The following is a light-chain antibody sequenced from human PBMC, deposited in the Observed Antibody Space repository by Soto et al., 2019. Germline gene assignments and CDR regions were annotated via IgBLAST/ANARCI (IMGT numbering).Light chain of an antibody. CDR1: QSINRH. Sequence: EIVLTQSPATLSLSPGERATLSCRASQSINRHLAWYRQKPGQAPRLLIYDASNRATGIPARFSGSGSGAEFTLTISSLQPDDFATYYCQQYNTYSRTFGQGTKVDIK. CDR2: DAS. CDR3: QQYNTYSRT. V-gene: IGKV3-11*01. J-gene: IGKJ1*01.